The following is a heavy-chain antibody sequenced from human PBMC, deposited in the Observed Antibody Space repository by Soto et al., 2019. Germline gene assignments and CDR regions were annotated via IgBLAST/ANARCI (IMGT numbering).Heavy chain of an antibody. V-gene: IGHV1-2*02. D-gene: IGHD6-19*01. Sequence: ASAKVSCKASGYTFTGYYMNWVRQTPGQGLEWMGWVNPNNGVTRYAQKFQDRVTMTRDTSINTAYMELSRLTSDDTAVYYCAEVRSSGLYLDFWGQGTLVTVST. CDR1: GYTFTGYY. CDR2: VNPNNGVT. J-gene: IGHJ4*02. CDR3: AEVRSSGLYLDF.